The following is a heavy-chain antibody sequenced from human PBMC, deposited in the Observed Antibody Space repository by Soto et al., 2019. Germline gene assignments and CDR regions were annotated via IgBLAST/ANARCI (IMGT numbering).Heavy chain of an antibody. CDR2: IIPNNGKT. D-gene: IGHD6-19*01. V-gene: IGHV1-18*01. Sequence: ASVKVSCKASGGTFSSYAISWVRQAPGQGLEWMGGIIPNNGKTNYAQKLQGRVTMTTDTSTSTAYMELRSLRSDDTAVYYCARSIAVAGTLYYWGQGTLVTVSS. CDR1: GGTFSSYA. CDR3: ARSIAVAGTLYY. J-gene: IGHJ4*02.